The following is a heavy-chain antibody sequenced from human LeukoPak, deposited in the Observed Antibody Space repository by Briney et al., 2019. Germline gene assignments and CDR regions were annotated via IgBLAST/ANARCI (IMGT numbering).Heavy chain of an antibody. CDR1: GGTFSSYA. Sequence: SVKVSCKASGGTFSSYAISWVRQAPGQGLEWMGGIIPIFGTANYAQKFQGRVTITADESTSTAYMELSSLRAEDTAVYYCARARYSGSRYYFDYWGQGTLVTVSS. CDR2: IIPIFGTA. J-gene: IGHJ4*02. D-gene: IGHD1-26*01. V-gene: IGHV1-69*01. CDR3: ARARYSGSRYYFDY.